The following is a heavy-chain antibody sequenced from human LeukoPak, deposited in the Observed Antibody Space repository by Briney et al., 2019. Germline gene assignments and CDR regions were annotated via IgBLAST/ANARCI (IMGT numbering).Heavy chain of an antibody. CDR3: ARQVNYYDNFDY. CDR1: GGSISPNY. J-gene: IGHJ4*02. Sequence: SETLSLTCTVSGGSISPNYWSWIRQPPGKGLEWIGSIYYSGGTYYNPSLKSRVTISVDTSKNQFSLKLSSVTAADTAVFYCARQVNYYDNFDYWGQGTLVTVSS. V-gene: IGHV4-59*08. CDR2: IYYSGGT. D-gene: IGHD3-22*01.